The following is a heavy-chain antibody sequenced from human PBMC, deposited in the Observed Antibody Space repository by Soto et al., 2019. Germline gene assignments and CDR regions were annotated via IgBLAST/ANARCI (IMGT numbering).Heavy chain of an antibody. V-gene: IGHV4-31*02. D-gene: IGHD2-2*01. CDR1: GDYIHVGGYD. CDR2: IDYTGKT. Sequence: TPSLTWSVCGDYIHVGGYDWRGIRQRPGKGLEWMGYIDYTGKTYYNPSLESRLTMSVDRSKNQFSLRLTSVTAADTAVYLCGGDLTSNANCIDPWGQGALVTVSS. J-gene: IGHJ5*02. CDR3: GGDLTSNANCIDP.